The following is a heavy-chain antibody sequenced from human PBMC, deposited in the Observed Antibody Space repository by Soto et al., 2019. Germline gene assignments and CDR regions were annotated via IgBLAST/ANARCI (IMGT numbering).Heavy chain of an antibody. Sequence: QVQLVQSGAEVKKPGASVKVSCKGSGYTFTSYGISWVRQAPGQGLEWMGWISAYNGNTNYAQKLQGRVTMTTDTSTSTVYMEVRSLRPDDTAVYYCARNVPVFSGYALNWFDSWGQGTLVTVSS. V-gene: IGHV1-18*01. J-gene: IGHJ5*01. CDR3: ARNVPVFSGYALNWFDS. CDR2: ISAYNGNT. D-gene: IGHD5-12*01. CDR1: GYTFTSYG.